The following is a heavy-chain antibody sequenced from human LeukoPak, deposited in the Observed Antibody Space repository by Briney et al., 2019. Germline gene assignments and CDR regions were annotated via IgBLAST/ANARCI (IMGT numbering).Heavy chain of an antibody. V-gene: IGHV3-23*01. CDR3: ARDKSLVY. CDR1: GFTFRSHA. Sequence: QSGGSLRLSCAATGFTFRSHAMNWVRQAPGKGLEWVSGIGGSGGRTYYADSVTGRFIISRDNSKNTVYLQMNSLRAADTAVYYCARDKSLVYWGQGTLVTVSS. J-gene: IGHJ4*02. CDR2: IGGSGGRT.